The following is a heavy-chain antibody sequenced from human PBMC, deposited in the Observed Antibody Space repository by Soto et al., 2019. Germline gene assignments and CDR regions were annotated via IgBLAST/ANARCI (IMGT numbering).Heavy chain of an antibody. CDR1: GFTFSDYS. D-gene: IGHD6-6*01. V-gene: IGHV3-11*01. J-gene: IGHJ4*02. Sequence: GGSLRLSCAASGFTFSDYSMRWIRQAPGKGLEWLAFIDSRGRTLSYADSVKGRFTISRDNAKNSLCLQMHSLRADDTAVYYCARQSARNYIDSWGQGDVVTVSS. CDR3: ARQSARNYIDS. CDR2: IDSRGRTL.